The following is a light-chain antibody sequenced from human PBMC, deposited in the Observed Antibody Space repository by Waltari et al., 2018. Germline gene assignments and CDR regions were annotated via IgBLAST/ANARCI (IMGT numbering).Light chain of an antibody. V-gene: IGKV3-20*01. J-gene: IGKJ1*01. CDR2: DAS. Sequence: EIMLTQSPGTLSLSPGERATLSCRASQSISKYLAWYQQKPGQAPSLLIYDASSRATGIPDRFSGSGSVTDFSLTISRLEPEDFAVYYCQKYGSLPATFGQGTKVEIK. CDR3: QKYGSLPAT. CDR1: QSISKY.